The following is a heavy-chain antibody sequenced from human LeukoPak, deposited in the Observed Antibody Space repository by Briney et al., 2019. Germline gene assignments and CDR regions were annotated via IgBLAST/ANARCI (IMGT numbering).Heavy chain of an antibody. CDR1: GFTVSSNY. Sequence: PGGSLRLSCAASGFTVSSNYMSWVRQAPGKGLEWVSVIYSGGSTYYADSVKGRFTISRDNSKNTLYLQMNSLRAEDTAVYYCARDYPDSSGYYFRDWGQGTLVTVSS. D-gene: IGHD3-22*01. CDR2: IYSGGST. CDR3: ARDYPDSSGYYFRD. V-gene: IGHV3-66*01. J-gene: IGHJ4*02.